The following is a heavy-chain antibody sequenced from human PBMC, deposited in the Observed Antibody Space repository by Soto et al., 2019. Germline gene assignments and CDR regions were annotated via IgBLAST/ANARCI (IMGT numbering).Heavy chain of an antibody. J-gene: IGHJ5*02. Sequence: QVQLVQSGAEVKKPGSSVKVSCKASGGTFSSYAISWVRQAPGQGLEWMGGIIPIFGTANYAQKFQGRVTITADESTSPAYMELSGLRSEDTAVYYCARGQIGLRNDVEWFDPWGQGTLVTVSS. CDR3: ARGQIGLRNDVEWFDP. D-gene: IGHD1-1*01. CDR2: IIPIFGTA. CDR1: GGTFSSYA. V-gene: IGHV1-69*12.